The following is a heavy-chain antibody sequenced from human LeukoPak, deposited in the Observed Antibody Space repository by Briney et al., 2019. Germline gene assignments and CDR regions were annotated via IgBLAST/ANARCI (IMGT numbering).Heavy chain of an antibody. CDR1: GFTFNSYG. CDR2: ISGSGGST. J-gene: IGHJ4*02. D-gene: IGHD5-12*01. CDR3: ANGRVASRFDY. V-gene: IGHV3-23*01. Sequence: GGSLRLSCEGSGFTFNSYGMHWVRQAPGKGLEWVSAISGSGGSTYYADSVKGRFTISRDNSKNTLYLQMNSLRAEDTAVYYCANGRVASRFDYWGQGTLVTVSS.